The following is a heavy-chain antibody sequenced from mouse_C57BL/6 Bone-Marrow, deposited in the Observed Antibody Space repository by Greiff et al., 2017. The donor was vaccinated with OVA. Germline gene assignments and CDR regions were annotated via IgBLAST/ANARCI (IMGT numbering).Heavy chain of an antibody. CDR2: IDPSDSYT. J-gene: IGHJ4*01. V-gene: IGHV1-69*01. CDR1: GYTFTSYW. D-gene: IGHD1-1*01. Sequence: QVQLKQSGAELVMPGASVKLSCKASGYTFTSYWMHWVKQRPGQGLEWIGEIDPSDSYTNYNQKFKGKSTLTVDKSSSTAYMQLSSLTSEDSAVYYCARRDYGSSYYAMDYWGQGTSVTVSS. CDR3: ARRDYGSSYYAMDY.